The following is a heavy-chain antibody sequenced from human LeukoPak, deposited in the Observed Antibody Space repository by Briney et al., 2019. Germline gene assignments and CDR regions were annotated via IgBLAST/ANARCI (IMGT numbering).Heavy chain of an antibody. D-gene: IGHD3-10*01. V-gene: IGHV3-30*18. CDR2: ISYDGSNK. CDR1: GFTFSSYG. Sequence: GRSLRLSCAASGFTFSSYGMHWVRQAPGKGLEWVAVISYDGSNKYYADSVKGRFTISRGNSKNTLYLQMNSLRAEDTAVYYCAKEWRGGSGSYYYYYGMDVWGQGTTVTVSS. J-gene: IGHJ6*02. CDR3: AKEWRGGSGSYYYYYGMDV.